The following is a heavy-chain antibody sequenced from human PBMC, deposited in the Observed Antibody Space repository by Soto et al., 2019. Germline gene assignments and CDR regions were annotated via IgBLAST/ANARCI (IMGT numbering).Heavy chain of an antibody. Sequence: SETLSLTCTVSGGSISSYYWSWIRQPPGKGLEWIGYIYYSGSTNYNPSLKSRVTISVDTSKNQFSLKMSSVTAADTAVYYCARRYSSGFDFWGQGTLVTVSS. CDR2: IYYSGST. CDR3: ARRYSSGFDF. J-gene: IGHJ4*02. D-gene: IGHD6-19*01. V-gene: IGHV4-59*01. CDR1: GGSISSYY.